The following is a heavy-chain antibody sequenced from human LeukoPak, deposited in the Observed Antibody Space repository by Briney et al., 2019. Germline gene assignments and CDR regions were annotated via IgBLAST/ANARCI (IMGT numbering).Heavy chain of an antibody. Sequence: PSETLSLTCAVYGGSFSGYYWSWIRQPPGKGLEWIGEINHSGSTNYNPSLKSRVTISVDTSKNQFSLKLSSVTAADTAVYYCARFGFYDSSGFDAFDIWGQGTMVTVSS. J-gene: IGHJ3*02. V-gene: IGHV4-34*01. CDR3: ARFGFYDSSGFDAFDI. CDR1: GGSFSGYY. D-gene: IGHD3-22*01. CDR2: INHSGST.